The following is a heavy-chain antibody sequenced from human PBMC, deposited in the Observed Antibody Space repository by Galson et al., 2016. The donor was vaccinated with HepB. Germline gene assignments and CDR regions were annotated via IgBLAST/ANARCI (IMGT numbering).Heavy chain of an antibody. CDR3: ARGYYDFWSGSRSLDC. D-gene: IGHD3-3*01. J-gene: IGHJ4*02. CDR2: IYYSGST. V-gene: IGHV4-30-4*01. Sequence: TLSLTCTVSGGSISSGDYYWRWIRQPPGKGLEWIGYIYYSGSTYYNPSLKSRVTMSVDTSKNQFSLRLSSVTAADTAVYYCARGYYDFWSGSRSLDCWGQGTLVTVSS. CDR1: GGSISSGDYY.